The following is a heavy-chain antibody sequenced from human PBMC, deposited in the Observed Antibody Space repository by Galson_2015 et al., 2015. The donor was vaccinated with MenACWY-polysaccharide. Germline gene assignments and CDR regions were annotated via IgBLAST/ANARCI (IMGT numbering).Heavy chain of an antibody. Sequence: SVKVSCKASGGTFSSYAISWVRQAPGQGLEWMGGIIPIFGTANYAQKFQGRVTITADESKSTAYMELSSLRSEDTAAYYCAEGPYSSTSDNCYYYYMDVWGKGTTVTVSS. V-gene: IGHV1-69*13. CDR3: AEGPYSSTSDNCYYYYMDV. CDR2: IIPIFGTA. D-gene: IGHD6-6*01. J-gene: IGHJ6*03. CDR1: GGTFSSYA.